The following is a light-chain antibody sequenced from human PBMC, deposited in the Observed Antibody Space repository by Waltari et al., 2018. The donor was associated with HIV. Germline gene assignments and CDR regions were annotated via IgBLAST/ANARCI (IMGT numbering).Light chain of an antibody. V-gene: IGKV4-1*01. CDR1: QSVLSSSNNKNY. Sequence: DIVMTQSPDSLAVSLGERATINCKSSQSVLSSSNNKNYLAWYQPKPGQPPNVLIYLSSTRESGVPDRFSGSGSGTDFTLTISSLQAEDVAVYYCQQYYSTPWTFGQGTKVESK. CDR2: LSS. CDR3: QQYYSTPWT. J-gene: IGKJ1*01.